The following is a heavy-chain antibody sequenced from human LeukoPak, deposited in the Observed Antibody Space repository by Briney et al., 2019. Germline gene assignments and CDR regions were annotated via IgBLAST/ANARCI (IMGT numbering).Heavy chain of an antibody. CDR2: IIPIFGTA. Sequence: ASVKVSCKASGGTFSSYAISWVRQAPGQGLEWMGGIIPIFGTANYAQKFQGRVTITADESTSTAYMELSSLRSEDTAVYYCASVDAVAAYDYWGQGTLVTVSS. D-gene: IGHD6-13*01. J-gene: IGHJ4*02. CDR1: GGTFSSYA. CDR3: ASVDAVAAYDY. V-gene: IGHV1-69*13.